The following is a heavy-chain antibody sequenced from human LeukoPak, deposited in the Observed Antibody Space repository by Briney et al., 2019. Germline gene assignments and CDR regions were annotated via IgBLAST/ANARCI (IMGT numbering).Heavy chain of an antibody. CDR1: GYTFTSYY. Sequence: GASMKVSCKASGYTFTSYYMHWVRQAPGQGLEWMGIINPSDGSTSYAQKFQGRVTMTRDMSTSTVYMELSSLRSEDTAVYYCARDPGEDRSLDYWGQGTLVTVSS. CDR2: INPSDGST. D-gene: IGHD7-27*01. CDR3: ARDPGEDRSLDY. V-gene: IGHV1-46*01. J-gene: IGHJ4*02.